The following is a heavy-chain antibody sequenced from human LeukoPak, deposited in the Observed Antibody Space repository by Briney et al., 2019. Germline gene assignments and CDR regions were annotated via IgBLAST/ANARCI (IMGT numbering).Heavy chain of an antibody. CDR3: ARVDARIAALY. J-gene: IGHJ4*02. CDR2: MNPNSGNT. V-gene: IGHV1-8*01. D-gene: IGHD6-6*01. Sequence: ASVKASCKASGYTFTSYDIIWVRQATGQGLEWMGWMNPNSGNTGYAQKFQGRVTMTRNTSISTAYMELSSLRSEDTAVYYCARVDARIAALYWGQGTLVTVSS. CDR1: GYTFTSYD.